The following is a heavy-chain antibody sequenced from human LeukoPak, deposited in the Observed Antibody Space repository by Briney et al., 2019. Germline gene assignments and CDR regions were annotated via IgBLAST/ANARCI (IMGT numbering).Heavy chain of an antibody. J-gene: IGHJ3*02. D-gene: IGHD2-15*01. CDR3: ATDSWAASCCPDVFDI. CDR2: INPSGGST. V-gene: IGHV1-46*01. CDR1: GYTFTSYY. Sequence: ASVKVSCKASGYTFTSYYIHWVRQAPGQGLEWMGIINPSGGSTSYAQKFQGRLTMTRDMSTSTIYMELSSLRSEDTAVYYCATDSWAASCCPDVFDIWGQGTMVTVSS.